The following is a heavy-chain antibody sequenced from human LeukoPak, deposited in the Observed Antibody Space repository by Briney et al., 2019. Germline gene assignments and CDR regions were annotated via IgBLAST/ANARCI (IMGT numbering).Heavy chain of an antibody. V-gene: IGHV1-18*01. CDR1: GYTFTSYG. CDR2: ISAYNGNT. D-gene: IGHD3-22*01. CDR3: ARLVVVRSFDY. Sequence: ASVKVSCKASGYTFTSYGNSWVRQAPGQGLEWMGWISAYNGNTNYAQKLQGRVTMTTDTSTSTAYMELRSLRAEDTAVYYCARLVVVRSFDYWGQGTLVTVSS. J-gene: IGHJ4*02.